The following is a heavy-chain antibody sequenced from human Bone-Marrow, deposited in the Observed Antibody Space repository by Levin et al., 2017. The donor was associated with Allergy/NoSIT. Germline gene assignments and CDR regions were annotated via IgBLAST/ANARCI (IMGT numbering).Heavy chain of an antibody. CDR1: GYTFSDYY. D-gene: IGHD2-15*01. V-gene: IGHV1-2*02. Sequence: ASVKVSCTISGYTFSDYYIHWVRQAPGQGLEWMGWINPKRGDTNFAQKFHGRVVLSRNTSIRTAYMELGSLRSDDTALYYCARGDGGSNDYWGQGTLVTVSS. J-gene: IGHJ4*02. CDR2: INPKRGDT. CDR3: ARGDGGSNDY.